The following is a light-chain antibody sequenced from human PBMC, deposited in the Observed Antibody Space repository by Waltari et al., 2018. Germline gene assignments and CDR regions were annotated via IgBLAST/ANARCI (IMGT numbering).Light chain of an antibody. CDR3: MQGTHWPFT. CDR2: KVS. J-gene: IGKJ3*01. Sequence: DVVMTQSPLSLPVTLGQPASISCRCSQSLVYSDGNTSLNWFQQRPGQSPRRLIYKVSNRDSGVPDRFSGSGSGTDFTLKISRVEAEDVGVYYCMQGTHWPFTFGPGTKVDIK. CDR1: QSLVYSDGNTS. V-gene: IGKV2-30*01.